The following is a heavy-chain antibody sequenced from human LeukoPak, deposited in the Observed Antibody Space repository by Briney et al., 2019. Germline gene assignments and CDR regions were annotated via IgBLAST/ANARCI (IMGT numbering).Heavy chain of an antibody. Sequence: PGRSLRLSCAASGFTFRSYALHWVRQAPGKGLEWVTLISDDGSSENYADSVKGRFTIFRDDSKNKLYLQMNSLREEDTAVYYCAREGHGFDYWGQGTLVTVSP. CDR3: AREGHGFDY. CDR2: ISDDGSSE. V-gene: IGHV3-30*01. J-gene: IGHJ4*02. CDR1: GFTFRSYA.